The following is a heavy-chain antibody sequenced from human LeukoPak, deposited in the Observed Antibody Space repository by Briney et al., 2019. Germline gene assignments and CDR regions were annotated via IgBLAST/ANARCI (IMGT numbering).Heavy chain of an antibody. Sequence: ASVKVSCKASGYTFTSNGISWVRQAPGQGLEWMGWISAYNGHTNYAQKLQGRVTMTTDTSTGTAYMELRSLRSDDTAVYYCARVWFGELFGVVPYGMDVWGQGTTVTVSS. J-gene: IGHJ6*02. D-gene: IGHD3-10*01. V-gene: IGHV1-18*01. CDR2: ISAYNGHT. CDR1: GYTFTSNG. CDR3: ARVWFGELFGVVPYGMDV.